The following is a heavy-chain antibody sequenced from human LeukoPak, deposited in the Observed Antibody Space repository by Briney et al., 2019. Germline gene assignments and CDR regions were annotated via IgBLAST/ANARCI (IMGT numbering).Heavy chain of an antibody. Sequence: GGSLRLSCAASGLTFSAHYMSWIRLAPGKGLEWVSYIDSSGRALYYADSVKGRFTISRDNAKNSLFLQMDSLRAEDTAVYFCTRDPDTSSKVDFWGQGTLVTVSS. CDR2: IDSSGRAL. V-gene: IGHV3-11*01. J-gene: IGHJ4*02. D-gene: IGHD5-18*01. CDR1: GLTFSAHY. CDR3: TRDPDTSSKVDF.